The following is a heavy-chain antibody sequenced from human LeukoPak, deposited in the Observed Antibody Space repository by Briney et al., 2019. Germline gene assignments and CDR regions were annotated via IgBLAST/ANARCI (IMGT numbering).Heavy chain of an antibody. D-gene: IGHD3-22*01. J-gene: IGHJ4*02. CDR3: VRDFFYYDSSGYLI. CDR2: INWHGDNT. CDR1: GFTFDDYG. Sequence: GGPLRLSCAASGFTFDDYGMSWVRQAPGKGLEWVSGINWHGDNTGYADSVKGRFTISRDNARTSLYLQMNSLRPEDTALYYCVRDFFYYDSSGYLIWGQGTLVTVSS. V-gene: IGHV3-20*04.